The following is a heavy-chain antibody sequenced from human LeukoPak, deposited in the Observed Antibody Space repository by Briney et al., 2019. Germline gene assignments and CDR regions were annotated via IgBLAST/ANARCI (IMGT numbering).Heavy chain of an antibody. CDR1: GFTFSSYA. CDR2: IVGSGDST. D-gene: IGHD3-10*01. Sequence: GGSLRLSCAASGFTFSSYAMSWVRQAPGKGLEWVSAIVGSGDSTYYADSVKGRFTISRDNSKNTLYLQMNSLRAEDTAVYYCARDRGYLTFDYWGQGTLVTVSS. V-gene: IGHV3-23*01. CDR3: ARDRGYLTFDY. J-gene: IGHJ4*02.